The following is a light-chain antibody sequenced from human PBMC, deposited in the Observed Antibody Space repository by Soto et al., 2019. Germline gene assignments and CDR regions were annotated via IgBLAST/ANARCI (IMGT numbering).Light chain of an antibody. CDR1: SSDIGSYNY. CDR3: SSYSSSATSYV. J-gene: IGLJ1*01. Sequence: QAVVTQPASVSGSPGQSITFSCTGTSSDIGSYNYVSWYQQHPGKAPKLMIYEVNNRPSGVSNRFSGSKSANTASLTISGLRAEDEADYYCSSYSSSATSYVFGSGTKLTVL. CDR2: EVN. V-gene: IGLV2-14*03.